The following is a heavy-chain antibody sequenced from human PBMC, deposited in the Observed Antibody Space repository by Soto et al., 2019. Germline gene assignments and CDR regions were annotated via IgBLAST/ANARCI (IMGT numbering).Heavy chain of an antibody. CDR2: ISTYNGNT. CDR3: AGSYGNSGAAFDS. D-gene: IGHD4-17*01. CDR1: GYTFPSYG. J-gene: IGHJ4*02. Sequence: QVQLVQSRAEVKKPGASVKVSCKASGYTFPSYGITWVRQAPGQGLEWMGWISTYNGNTNYAQKLQGRVTMTTDTPTGTAYMKLRGLRSDETAVYYCAGSYGNSGAAFDSGGQGPLVPVSS. V-gene: IGHV1-18*01.